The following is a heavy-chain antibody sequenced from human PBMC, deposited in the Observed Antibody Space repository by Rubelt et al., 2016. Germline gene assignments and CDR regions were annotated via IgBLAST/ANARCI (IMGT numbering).Heavy chain of an antibody. V-gene: IGHV1-46*01. CDR2: INPSDGST. Sequence: QVQLVQSGAEVKKPGASVKVSCQASGYTFPSYFMHWVRQAPGQGLEWLGIINPSDGSTSYAQKFQGRVTMTRDTSTSTVYMELSSLRSEDTAVYYCARSPRYDFEDNWFDPWGQGTLATVSS. D-gene: IGHD3-3*01. CDR1: GYTFPSYF. CDR3: ARSPRYDFEDNWFDP. J-gene: IGHJ5*02.